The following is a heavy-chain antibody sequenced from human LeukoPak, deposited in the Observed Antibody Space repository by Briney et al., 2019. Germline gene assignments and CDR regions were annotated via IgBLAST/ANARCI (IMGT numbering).Heavy chain of an antibody. CDR1: GFTFSSYA. Sequence: PGGSLRPSCAASGFTFSSYAMSWVRQAPGKGLEWVSAISGSGGSTYYADSVKGRFTISRDNSKNTLYLQMNSLRAEDTAVYYCASSLAVAATGDAFDIWGQGTMVTVSS. V-gene: IGHV3-23*01. D-gene: IGHD6-19*01. J-gene: IGHJ3*02. CDR2: ISGSGGST. CDR3: ASSLAVAATGDAFDI.